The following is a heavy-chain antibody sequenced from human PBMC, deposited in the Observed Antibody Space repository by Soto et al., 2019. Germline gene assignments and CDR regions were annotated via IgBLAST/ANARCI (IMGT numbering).Heavy chain of an antibody. CDR3: ARDPAP. CDR2: IYNSGST. V-gene: IGHV4-31*03. J-gene: IGHJ5*02. Sequence: QVQLQESGPGLVKASQTLSLTCTVSGGSISSGGYYWSWIRQHPGKGLEWIGYIYNSGSTYYNPSLXSXXTRSADTSKNQCSLKLSSVTAADTAVYYCARDPAPWGQGTLVTVSS. CDR1: GGSISSGGYY.